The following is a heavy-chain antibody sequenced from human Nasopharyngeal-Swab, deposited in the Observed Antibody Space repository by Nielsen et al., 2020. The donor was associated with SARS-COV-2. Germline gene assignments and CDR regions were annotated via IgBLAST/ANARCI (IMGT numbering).Heavy chain of an antibody. CDR1: GFSFTNYV. J-gene: IGHJ4*02. CDR2: IYVGNGDT. Sequence: ASVKVSCKASGFSFTNYVIHWVRQAPGQRPEWMGWIYVGNGDTQYTPSFQGRVTFTRDTSANTAYMEMSSLTSEDTAAFYCASPDYGDYWGQGTLVTVSS. V-gene: IGHV1-3*01. CDR3: ASPDYGDY.